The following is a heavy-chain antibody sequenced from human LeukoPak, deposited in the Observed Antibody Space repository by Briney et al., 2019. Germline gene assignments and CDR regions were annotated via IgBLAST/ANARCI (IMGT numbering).Heavy chain of an antibody. D-gene: IGHD4-17*01. J-gene: IGHJ4*02. Sequence: ASVKVSCKASGYTFTGYYMHWVRQAPGQGLEWMGWINPNSGGTNYAQKFQGRVTMTRDTSTSTAYMELRSLRSDDTAVYYCAGTYGDYVSFDYWGQGTLVTVSS. CDR2: INPNSGGT. CDR3: AGTYGDYVSFDY. CDR1: GYTFTGYY. V-gene: IGHV1-2*02.